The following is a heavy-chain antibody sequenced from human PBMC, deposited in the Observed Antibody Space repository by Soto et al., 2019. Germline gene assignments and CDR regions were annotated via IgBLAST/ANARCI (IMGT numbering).Heavy chain of an antibody. J-gene: IGHJ4*02. CDR2: ISGYNGNT. Sequence: ASVKLSCKTSGYTFTSYGISWVRQAPGQGPEWMGWISGYNGNTNYAQRLQGRVTVATDTATSTAYMELRSLRSDDTAMYYCARDGGLGCSAGSCSYLDSWGQGTLVTVSS. CDR1: GYTFTSYG. D-gene: IGHD2-15*01. V-gene: IGHV1-18*01. CDR3: ARDGGLGCSAGSCSYLDS.